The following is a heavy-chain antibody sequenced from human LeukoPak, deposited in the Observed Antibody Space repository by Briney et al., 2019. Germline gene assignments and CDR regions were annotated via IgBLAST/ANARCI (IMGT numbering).Heavy chain of an antibody. V-gene: IGHV4-59*08. J-gene: IGHJ6*02. Sequence: SETLSLTCTVSGGSISSYYWSWIRQPPGKGLEWIGYIYYSGSTNYNRSLKRRVAISVDPYKNHFSLKLSSVTVADTAVYYCASTPTYYYDSSGYYYPLYYGMDVWGQGTTVTVSS. CDR2: IYYSGST. CDR3: ASTPTYYYDSSGYYYPLYYGMDV. D-gene: IGHD3-22*01. CDR1: GGSISSYY.